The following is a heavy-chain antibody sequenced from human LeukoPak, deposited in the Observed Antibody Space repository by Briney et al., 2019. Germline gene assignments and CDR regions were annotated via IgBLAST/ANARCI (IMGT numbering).Heavy chain of an antibody. V-gene: IGHV4-38-2*01. CDR1: GYSISSGYY. CDR2: TYHSGST. CDR3: ARRVVRDYYYYMDV. D-gene: IGHD3-3*01. J-gene: IGHJ6*03. Sequence: PSETLSLTCAVSGYSISSGYYWGWIRQPPGKGLEWIGSTYHSGSTYYNPSLKSRVTISVDTSKNQFSLKLSSVTAADTAVYYCARRVVRDYYYYMDVWGKGTTVTVSS.